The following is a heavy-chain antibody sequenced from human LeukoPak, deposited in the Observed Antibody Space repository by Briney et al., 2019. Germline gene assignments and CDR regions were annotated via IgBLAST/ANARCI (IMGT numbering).Heavy chain of an antibody. CDR2: INAGNGNT. Sequence: ASVKVSCKASGYTFTSYAMHWVRQARGQRLEWMGWINAGNGNTKYSQKFQGRVTITRDTSASTAYMELSSLRSEDTAVYYCARRSCTDIVVVPAAMDEDWFDPWGQGTLVTVSS. J-gene: IGHJ5*02. CDR1: GYTFTSYA. V-gene: IGHV1-3*01. D-gene: IGHD2-2*01. CDR3: ARRSCTDIVVVPAAMDEDWFDP.